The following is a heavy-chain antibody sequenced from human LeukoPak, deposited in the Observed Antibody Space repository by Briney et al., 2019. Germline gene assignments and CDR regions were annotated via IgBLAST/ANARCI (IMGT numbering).Heavy chain of an antibody. CDR3: ARGGYGDPLDY. CDR2: INHSGST. CDR1: GGSFSGYY. V-gene: IGHV4-34*01. D-gene: IGHD4-17*01. Sequence: SETLSLTCAVYGGSFSGYYWSWIRQPPGKGLEWIGEINHSGSTNYNPSLKSRVTISVDTSKNQFSLKLSSVTAADTAVYYCARGGYGDPLDYWGQGTLVTVSS. J-gene: IGHJ4*02.